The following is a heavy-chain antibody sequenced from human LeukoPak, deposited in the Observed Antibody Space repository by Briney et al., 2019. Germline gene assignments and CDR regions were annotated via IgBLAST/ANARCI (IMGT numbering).Heavy chain of an antibody. CDR3: ARESYNSGIDY. J-gene: IGHJ4*02. V-gene: IGHV3-53*01. D-gene: IGHD6-19*01. Sequence: GESLRLSCAASGFAVSSNYMSWVRQAPGKGLEWVSVIYSGGSTYYADSVKGRSTISRDNSKNTLYLQMNSLRAEDTAVYYCARESYNSGIDYWGQGTLVTVSS. CDR2: IYSGGST. CDR1: GFAVSSNY.